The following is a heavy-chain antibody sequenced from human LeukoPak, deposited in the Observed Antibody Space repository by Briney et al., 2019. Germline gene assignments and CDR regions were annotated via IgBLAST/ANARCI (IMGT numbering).Heavy chain of an antibody. V-gene: IGHV3-30-3*01. CDR2: ISYDGSNK. Sequence: GGSLRLPCAASGFTFSSYAMHWVRQAPGKGLEWVAVISYDGSNKYYADSVKGRFTISRDNSKNTLYLQMNSLRAEDTAVYYCARARVPYYYDSSGSHWGQGTLVTVSS. D-gene: IGHD3-22*01. J-gene: IGHJ4*02. CDR1: GFTFSSYA. CDR3: ARARVPYYYDSSGSH.